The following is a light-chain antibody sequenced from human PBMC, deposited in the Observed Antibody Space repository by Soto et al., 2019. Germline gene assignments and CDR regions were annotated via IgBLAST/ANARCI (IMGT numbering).Light chain of an antibody. CDR2: NVS. V-gene: IGLV2-11*01. Sequence: QSALTQPRSVSGSPGQSVTISCTGTRSDVGGYNYVYWYQQHPGKAPKLMIYNVSKRPSGVPDRFSGSKSGNTASLTISGLQAEDEADYYCCSYAGSYTGVFGTGTKLTVL. CDR1: RSDVGGYNY. J-gene: IGLJ1*01. CDR3: CSYAGSYTGV.